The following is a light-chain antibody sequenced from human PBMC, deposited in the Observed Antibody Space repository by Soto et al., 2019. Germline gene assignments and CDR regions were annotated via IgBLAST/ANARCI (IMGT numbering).Light chain of an antibody. V-gene: IGKV1-5*01. CDR1: QSISSW. Sequence: DIQMTQSPSTLSASVGDRVTITCRASQSISSWLAWYQQKPGKAPKLLIYDASSLESGVPSRFSGSGSGTEFTLTISSPQPDDFAPYYCEQYNSYPWTVGQGTKVEIK. CDR2: DAS. CDR3: EQYNSYPWT. J-gene: IGKJ1*01.